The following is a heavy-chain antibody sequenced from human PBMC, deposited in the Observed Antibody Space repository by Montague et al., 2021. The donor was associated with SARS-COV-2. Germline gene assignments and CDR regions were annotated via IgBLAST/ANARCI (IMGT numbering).Heavy chain of an antibody. J-gene: IGHJ6*02. CDR3: ARGVHVANRPDRFSYSLDV. D-gene: IGHD3-3*01. CDR2: IHHGGDT. V-gene: IGHV4-34*01. CDR1: GTSFTDHY. Sequence: SETLSLTCDVNGTSFTDHYWTWLRQSPGGGLEWIGEIHHGGDTNYNPSLRCRVTISIDTSKPQSSLRLYSMTAADTAVYYCARGVHVANRPDRFSYSLDVRGRGTAVIVTS.